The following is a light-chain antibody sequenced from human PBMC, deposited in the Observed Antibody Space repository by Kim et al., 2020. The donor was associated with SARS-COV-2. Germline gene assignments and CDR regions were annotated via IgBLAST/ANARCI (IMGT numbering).Light chain of an antibody. CDR1: SSDVGGYNY. J-gene: IGLJ2*01. V-gene: IGLV2-14*03. Sequence: GQSITISCTGTSSDVGGYNYVSWYQQNPGKAPKLMIYDVSNRPSGVSNRFSGSKSGNTASLTISGLQAEDEADYYCSSYTSSSLVVFGGGTKLTVL. CDR2: DVS. CDR3: SSYTSSSLVV.